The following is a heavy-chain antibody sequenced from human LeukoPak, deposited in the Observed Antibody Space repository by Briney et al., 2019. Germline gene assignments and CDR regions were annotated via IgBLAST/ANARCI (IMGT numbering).Heavy chain of an antibody. CDR3: ARAGSSWTEDNWFDP. J-gene: IGHJ5*02. D-gene: IGHD6-13*01. Sequence: SETLSLTCTVSGGSISSYYWSWIRQPAGKGLEWIGRVYTSGSTNYNPSLKSRVTMSVDTSKNQFSLKLSSVTAADTAVYYCARAGSSWTEDNWFDPWGQGTLVTVSS. CDR1: GGSISSYY. CDR2: VYTSGST. V-gene: IGHV4-4*07.